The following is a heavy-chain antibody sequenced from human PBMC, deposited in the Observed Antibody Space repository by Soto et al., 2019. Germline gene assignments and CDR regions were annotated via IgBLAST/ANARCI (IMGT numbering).Heavy chain of an antibody. V-gene: IGHV3-9*01. Sequence: EVQLVESGGGLVQPGRSLRLSCAASGFTFDDYAMHWVRQAPGKGLEWVSGISWNSGSIGYADSGKGRFTISRDNAKNSLYLQMNSLRAEDTALYYCAKAGFWSGYYSLVDYWGQGTLVTVSS. CDR3: AKAGFWSGYYSLVDY. J-gene: IGHJ4*02. CDR1: GFTFDDYA. D-gene: IGHD3-3*01. CDR2: ISWNSGSI.